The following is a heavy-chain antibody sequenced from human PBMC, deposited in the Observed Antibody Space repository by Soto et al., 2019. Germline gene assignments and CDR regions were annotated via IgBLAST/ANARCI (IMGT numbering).Heavy chain of an antibody. V-gene: IGHV3-30*18. D-gene: IGHD6-13*01. J-gene: IGHJ4*02. CDR2: ISYDGSSK. CDR3: AKDKSNSWTFDY. CDR1: GFTFSSHG. Sequence: QVQLVESGGGVVQPGRSLKLSCAASGFTFSSHGMHWVRQAAGKGLEWVAAISYDGSSKSYADSVKGRVTISRDDSKNMVPLQMNSLRAEDTAVYYCAKDKSNSWTFDYWGLGTLVTVSS.